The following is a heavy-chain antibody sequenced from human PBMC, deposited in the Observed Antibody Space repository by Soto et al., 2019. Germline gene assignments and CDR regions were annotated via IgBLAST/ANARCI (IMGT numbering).Heavy chain of an antibody. CDR3: ATEVWVYYDFWSGYSDY. J-gene: IGHJ4*02. Sequence: EVQLVESGGGLVQPGGSLRLSCAASGFTFSSYWMSWVRQAPGKGLEWVANIKEDGSDMYYVDSVKGRFTISRDNAKNSLYLQMNSLRAECTAVYYCATEVWVYYDFWSGYSDYWGQGTLVTVSS. CDR2: IKEDGSDM. CDR1: GFTFSSYW. V-gene: IGHV3-7*01. D-gene: IGHD3-3*01.